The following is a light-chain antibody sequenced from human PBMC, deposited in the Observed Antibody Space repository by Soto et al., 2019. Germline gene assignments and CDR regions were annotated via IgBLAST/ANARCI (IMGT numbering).Light chain of an antibody. CDR2: AAS. V-gene: IGKV1-39*01. Sequence: DIPMTQSPSSLSASVGDRVTITCRASQSISSYLNWYQQKPGKAPKLLIYAASSLQSGVPTRFSGSGSGKDFTLIISRLQPEDLATYYCQQSYSTPLTFGGGTKVEIK. J-gene: IGKJ4*01. CDR1: QSISSY. CDR3: QQSYSTPLT.